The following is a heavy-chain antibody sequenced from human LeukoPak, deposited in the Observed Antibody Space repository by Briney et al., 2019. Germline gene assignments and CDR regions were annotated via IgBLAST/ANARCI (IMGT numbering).Heavy chain of an antibody. J-gene: IGHJ4*02. CDR1: GGSISSYY. CDR2: IYYSGST. Sequence: SETLSLTCTVSGGSISSYYWSWIRQPPGKGLEWIGYIYYSGSTNYNPSLKSRVTISVDTSKNQFSLKLSSVTTADTAVYYCARGLPYYYDSSGYYLGYWGQGTLVTVSS. V-gene: IGHV4-59*01. D-gene: IGHD3-22*01. CDR3: ARGLPYYYDSSGYYLGY.